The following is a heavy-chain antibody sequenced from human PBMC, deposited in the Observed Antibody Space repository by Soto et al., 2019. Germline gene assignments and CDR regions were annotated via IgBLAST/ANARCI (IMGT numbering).Heavy chain of an antibody. CDR2: ISSSGSTI. CDR1: GFTFSSYE. CDR3: ARSVYNWNMNWFDP. Sequence: TGGSLRLSCAASGFTFSSYEMNWVRQAPGKGLEWVSYISSSGSTIYYADSVKGRFTISRDNAKNSLYLQMNSLRAEDTAVYYCARSVYNWNMNWFDPWGQGTLVTVSS. D-gene: IGHD1-20*01. J-gene: IGHJ5*02. V-gene: IGHV3-48*03.